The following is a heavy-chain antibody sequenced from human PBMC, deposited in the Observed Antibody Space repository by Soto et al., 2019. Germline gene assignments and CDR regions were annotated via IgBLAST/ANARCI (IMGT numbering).Heavy chain of an antibody. CDR2: INPSGGST. V-gene: IGHV1-46*01. D-gene: IGHD2-2*01. CDR1: GYTFTSYY. Sequence: GASVKVFCKASGYTFTSYYMHWVRQAPGQGLEWMGIINPSGGSTSYAQKFQGRVTMTRDTSTSTVYMELSSLRSEDTAVYYCARDFIDIVVVPAAPNDAFDIWGQGTMVTVSS. CDR3: ARDFIDIVVVPAAPNDAFDI. J-gene: IGHJ3*02.